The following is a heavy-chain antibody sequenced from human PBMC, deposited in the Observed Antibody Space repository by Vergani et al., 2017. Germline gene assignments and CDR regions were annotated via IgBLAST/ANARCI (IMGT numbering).Heavy chain of an antibody. D-gene: IGHD3-10*01. CDR1: GFTFTSSA. Sequence: QMQLVQSGPEVKKPGTSVKVSCKASGFTFTSSAMQWVRQARGQRLEWIGWIVVGSGNTNYAQKFQERVTITRDMSTSTAYMELSSLRSEDTAVYYCARGRHYGSGSYSVRNYYYYYMDVWGKGTTVTVSS. V-gene: IGHV1-58*02. CDR3: ARGRHYGSGSYSVRNYYYYYMDV. J-gene: IGHJ6*03. CDR2: IVVGSGNT.